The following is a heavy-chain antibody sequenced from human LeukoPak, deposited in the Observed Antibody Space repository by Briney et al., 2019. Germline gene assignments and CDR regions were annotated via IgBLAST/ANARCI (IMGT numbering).Heavy chain of an antibody. Sequence: GGSLRLSCAASGFTVSSNYMSWVRQAPGKGLEWVSVIYSGGSTYYADSVKGRFTISRDNSKNTLYLQMNSLRAEDTAVYYCARAAGGSYYRNYFDYWGQGTLVTVSS. CDR2: IYSGGST. V-gene: IGHV3-53*01. J-gene: IGHJ4*02. CDR3: ARAAGGSYYRNYFDY. CDR1: GFTVSSNY. D-gene: IGHD1-26*01.